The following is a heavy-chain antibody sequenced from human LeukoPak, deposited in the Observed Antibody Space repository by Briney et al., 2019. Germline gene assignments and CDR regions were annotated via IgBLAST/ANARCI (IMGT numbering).Heavy chain of an antibody. CDR1: GFTFSSYA. CDR2: ISGSGGST. V-gene: IGHV3-23*01. Sequence: QAGGSLRLSCAASGFTFSSYAMSWVRQAPGKGLEWVSAISGSGGSTYYADSVKGRFTISRDNSKNTLYLQMNSLRAEDTAVYYCAKGGGSIRPTIFGVVTATHFDYWGQGTLVTVSS. D-gene: IGHD3-3*01. CDR3: AKGGGSIRPTIFGVVTATHFDY. J-gene: IGHJ4*02.